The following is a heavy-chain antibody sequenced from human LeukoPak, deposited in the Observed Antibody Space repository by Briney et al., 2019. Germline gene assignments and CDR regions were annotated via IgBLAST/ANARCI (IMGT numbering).Heavy chain of an antibody. V-gene: IGHV3-9*01. CDR2: ISWDSSTK. Sequence: PGGSLRLSCAASGFTFSDHYMDWVRQAPGKGLEWVSGISWDSSTKAYADSVKGRFTISRDNAKNSLYLQMNSLRAEDTALYYCAKDTRTGYSGALDYWGQGTLVTVSS. CDR3: AKDTRTGYSGALDY. CDR1: GFTFSDHY. D-gene: IGHD1-26*01. J-gene: IGHJ4*02.